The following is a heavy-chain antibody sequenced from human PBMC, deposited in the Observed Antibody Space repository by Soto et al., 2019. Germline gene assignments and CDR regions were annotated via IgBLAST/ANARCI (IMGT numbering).Heavy chain of an antibody. CDR3: ARIIAAAGGRRYFDL. J-gene: IGHJ2*01. CDR2: ISSSSSYT. Sequence: QVQLVESGGGLVKPGGSLRLSCAASGFTFSDYYMSWIRQAPGKGLGWVSYISSSSSYTNYADSVKGRFTISRDNAKNSLYLQMNGLRAEDTAVYYCARIIAAAGGRRYFDLWGRGTLVTVSS. D-gene: IGHD6-13*01. CDR1: GFTFSDYY. V-gene: IGHV3-11*05.